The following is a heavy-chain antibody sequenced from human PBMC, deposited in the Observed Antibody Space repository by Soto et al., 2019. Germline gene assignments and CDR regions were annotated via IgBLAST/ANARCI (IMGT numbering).Heavy chain of an antibody. J-gene: IGHJ6*02. D-gene: IGHD5-12*01. CDR3: ARVRYSGYEDGMDV. Sequence: GGSLRLSCVASGFSLSSHEMNWVRQAPGKGLEWISYISDSGNTIYYADSVQGRFTISRDIAKNSLFLQMDSLGAEDTAVYYCARVRYSGYEDGMDVWGQGTTVTVSS. CDR1: GFSLSSHE. CDR2: ISDSGNTI. V-gene: IGHV3-48*03.